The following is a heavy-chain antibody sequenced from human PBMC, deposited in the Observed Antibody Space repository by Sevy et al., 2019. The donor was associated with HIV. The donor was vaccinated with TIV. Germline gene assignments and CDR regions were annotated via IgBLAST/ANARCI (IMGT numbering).Heavy chain of an antibody. CDR3: TTDGGGYNYGYTFDY. Sequence: GGSLRLSCAASGFTFNNAWMNWVRQAPGKGLEWVGRIKSKTDGGTTDYAAPVKGRFTISRDDSKNTLYLQMNSLKTEDTAVYYCTTDGGGYNYGYTFDYWGQGTLVTVSS. D-gene: IGHD5-18*01. V-gene: IGHV3-15*07. CDR1: GFTFNNAW. CDR2: IKSKTDGGTT. J-gene: IGHJ4*02.